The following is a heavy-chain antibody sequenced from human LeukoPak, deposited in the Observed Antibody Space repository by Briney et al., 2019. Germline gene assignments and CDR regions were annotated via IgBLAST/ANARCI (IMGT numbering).Heavy chain of an antibody. J-gene: IGHJ6*02. CDR2: IYYSGST. V-gene: IGHV4-59*08. Sequence: PSETLSLTCTVSGGSISNYYWSWIRQPPGKGLEWIGYIYYSGSTNYNPSLKSRVTISVDTSKNQFSLKLSSVTAADTAVYYCARHSSGWTGHGMDVWGQGTTVTVSS. CDR3: ARHSSGWTGHGMDV. D-gene: IGHD6-19*01. CDR1: GGSISNYY.